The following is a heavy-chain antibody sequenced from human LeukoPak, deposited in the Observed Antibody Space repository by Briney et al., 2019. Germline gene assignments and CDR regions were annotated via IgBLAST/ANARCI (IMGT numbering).Heavy chain of an antibody. V-gene: IGHV3-33*01. CDR3: VRDFTNIRGGGYFDN. CDR2: ISFDGGKI. D-gene: IGHD2/OR15-2a*01. Sequence: PGRTLRLSRAASGFPLSSFVTHWLRRAPDKGLEGGAVISFDGGKIYYADSAKGRFTISRDNSKNTLYLEMNSLRAEDTAVYHCVRDFTNIRGGGYFDNWGQGTLVTVSS. CDR1: GFPLSSFV. J-gene: IGHJ4*02.